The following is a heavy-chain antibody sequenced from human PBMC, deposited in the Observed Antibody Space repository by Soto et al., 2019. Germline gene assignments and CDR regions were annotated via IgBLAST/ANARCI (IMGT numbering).Heavy chain of an antibody. CDR2: ISASGRDT. CDR3: AKGKSSGWYYFDY. V-gene: IGHV3-23*01. D-gene: IGHD6-19*01. CDR1: GFTFSNYA. J-gene: IGHJ4*02. Sequence: EVQLLESGGDLAQPGGSLRLSCAASGFTFSNYAMSWVRQAPGKGLEWVSGISASGRDTYYAYSVKDQFTISRDNSKNTVYLQVNSLRADDTAIYYCAKGKSSGWYYFDYWGQGTPVTVSS.